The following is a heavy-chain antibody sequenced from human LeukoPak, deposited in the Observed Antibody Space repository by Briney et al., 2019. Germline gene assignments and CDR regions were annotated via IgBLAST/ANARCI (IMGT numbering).Heavy chain of an antibody. V-gene: IGHV4-61*02. CDR3: ARDEDLGSGWYFSFDY. D-gene: IGHD6-19*01. J-gene: IGHJ4*02. CDR2: IYTSGST. Sequence: IYTSGSTNYNPSPKSRVTISVDTSKNQFSLKLSSVTAADTAVYYCARDEDLGSGWYFSFDYWGQGTLVTVSS.